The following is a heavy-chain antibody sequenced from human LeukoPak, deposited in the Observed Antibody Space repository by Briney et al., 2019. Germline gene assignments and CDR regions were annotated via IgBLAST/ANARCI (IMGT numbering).Heavy chain of an antibody. Sequence: GGSLRLSCEASGFTFSAYAMTWVRQAPGKGLEWVANIKQDGSEKNYVDSVKGRFTISRDNSKNSLYLQMNSLRAEDTALYYCARGGLYWHIWGQGTMVTVSS. V-gene: IGHV3-7*04. CDR2: IKQDGSEK. J-gene: IGHJ3*02. CDR1: GFTFSAYA. D-gene: IGHD2-15*01. CDR3: ARGGLYWHI.